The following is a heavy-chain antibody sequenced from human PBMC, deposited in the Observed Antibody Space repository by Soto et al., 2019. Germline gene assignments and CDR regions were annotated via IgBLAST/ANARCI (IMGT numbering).Heavy chain of an antibody. CDR2: ISGSGGST. CDR1: GFTFSSYA. J-gene: IGHJ4*02. Sequence: EVQLLESGGGLVQPGGSLRLSCAAPGFTFSSYAMSWVRQAPGKGLEGGSAISGSGGSTYYADSVKGRFTISRDNSKNTLYLQMNSLRAEDTAVYYCAKGTRSSSPGGQDYWGQGTLVTVSS. D-gene: IGHD6-6*01. V-gene: IGHV3-23*01. CDR3: AKGTRSSSPGGQDY.